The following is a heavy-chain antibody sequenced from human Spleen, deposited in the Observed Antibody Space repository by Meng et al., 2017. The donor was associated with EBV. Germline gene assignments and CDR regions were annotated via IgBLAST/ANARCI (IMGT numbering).Heavy chain of an antibody. V-gene: IGHV7-4-1*02. CDR3: ARQGRSDYYDSSGSDY. J-gene: IGHJ4*02. D-gene: IGHD3-22*01. CDR2: TNTNTGNP. Sequence: VQAEAEVAEPGATLKVSCNACCRTFANDISNWCRQAPGQGLEWMGWTNTNTGNPTYAQGFTGRFVFSLDTSVSTAYLQISSLKAEDTAVYYCARQGRSDYYDSSGSDYWGQGTLVTVSS. CDR1: CRTFANDI.